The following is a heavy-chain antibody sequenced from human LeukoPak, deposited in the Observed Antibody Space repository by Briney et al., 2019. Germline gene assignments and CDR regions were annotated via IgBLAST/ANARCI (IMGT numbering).Heavy chain of an antibody. D-gene: IGHD3-9*01. Sequence: PGGSLRLSCAASGFTFSSYGVHWVRQAPGKGLEWVAVISYDGSNKYYADSVKGRFTISRDNSKNTLYLQMNSLRAEDTAVYYCAKDKYDILTGYANWGQGTLVTVSS. CDR1: GFTFSSYG. J-gene: IGHJ4*02. V-gene: IGHV3-30*18. CDR2: ISYDGSNK. CDR3: AKDKYDILTGYAN.